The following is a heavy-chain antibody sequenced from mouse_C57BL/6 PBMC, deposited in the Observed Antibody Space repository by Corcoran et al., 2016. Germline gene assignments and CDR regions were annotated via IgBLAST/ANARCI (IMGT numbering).Heavy chain of an antibody. CDR3: SRVVTTGLDY. J-gene: IGHJ2*01. Sequence: EVQLQQSGPELVKPGASVMIPCKASGYTFTDYNMDWVKQSHGKSLEWIGDINPNNGGTIYNQKFKGKSTLTVDKSSSTAYMELRSLTSEDTAVYYCSRVVTTGLDYWGQGTTLTVSS. D-gene: IGHD2-2*01. V-gene: IGHV1-18*01. CDR2: INPNNGGT. CDR1: GYTFTDYN.